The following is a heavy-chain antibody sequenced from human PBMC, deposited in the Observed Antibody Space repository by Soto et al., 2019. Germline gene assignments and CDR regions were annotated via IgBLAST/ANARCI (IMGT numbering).Heavy chain of an antibody. CDR2: IYYSGST. CDR3: ARKGGIEVAGTGAFDI. D-gene: IGHD6-19*01. J-gene: IGHJ3*02. V-gene: IGHV4-61*01. Sequence: SETLSLTCTVSGGSVSSGSYYWSWIRQPPGKGLEWIGYIYYSGSTNYNPSLKSRVTISVDTSKNQFSLKLSSVTAAETAVYYCARKGGIEVAGTGAFDIWGQGTMVTVSS. CDR1: GGSVSSGSYY.